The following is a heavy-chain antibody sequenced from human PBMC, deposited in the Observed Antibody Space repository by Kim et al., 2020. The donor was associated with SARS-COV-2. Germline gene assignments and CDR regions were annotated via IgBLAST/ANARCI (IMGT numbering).Heavy chain of an antibody. J-gene: IGHJ4*02. CDR1: GFTFDDYA. D-gene: IGHD1-26*01. Sequence: GGSLRLSCEASGFTFDDYAMHWVRQAPGKGLEWVSLISGDGGSTYYADSVKGRFTISRDNSKNSLYLQMNSLRTEDTALYYCATHYPGAYWGQGTLVTVSS. CDR2: ISGDGGST. CDR3: ATHYPGAY. V-gene: IGHV3-43*02.